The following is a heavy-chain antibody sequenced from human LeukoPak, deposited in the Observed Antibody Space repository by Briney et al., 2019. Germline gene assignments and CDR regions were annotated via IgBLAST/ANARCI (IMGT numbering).Heavy chain of an antibody. V-gene: IGHV4-39*01. CDR3: ARYSYGGEDWFDP. D-gene: IGHD3-16*01. Sequence: SETLSLTCTVSGDSVSSTRYYWGWIRQPLGKGLEWIGSIYYSGTTYYNPCLKTRVTILLDMSKNQFSLRLTSVTAADTAVYYCARYSYGGEDWFDPWGQGTLVTVSS. CDR2: IYYSGTT. CDR1: GDSVSSTRYY. J-gene: IGHJ5*02.